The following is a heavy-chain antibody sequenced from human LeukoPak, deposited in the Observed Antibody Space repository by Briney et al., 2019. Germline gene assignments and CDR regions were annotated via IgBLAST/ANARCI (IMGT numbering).Heavy chain of an antibody. D-gene: IGHD1-26*01. Sequence: APVKVSCKASGYTFTGFYIYWVRQAPGQGLEWMGWISPNSGGTNYAQKFQGRVTMTRDTSISTAYMELSRLRSDDTAVYYCARARSGSKTAGYFDYWGQGTLVTVSS. CDR3: ARARSGSKTAGYFDY. CDR1: GYTFTGFY. CDR2: ISPNSGGT. V-gene: IGHV1-2*02. J-gene: IGHJ4*02.